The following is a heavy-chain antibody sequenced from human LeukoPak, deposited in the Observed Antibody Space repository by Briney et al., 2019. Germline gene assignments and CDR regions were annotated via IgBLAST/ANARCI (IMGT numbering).Heavy chain of an antibody. D-gene: IGHD3-3*01. V-gene: IGHV1-18*01. Sequence: ASVKVSCKASGYIFTSYGISWVRQAPGQGLEWMGWISAYNGNTNHAQNFQGRVTVTTETSTSTAYMELRSQRSDDTAVYYCVRDRGTYYDFWSGYHYWGQGTLVTVSS. CDR1: GYIFTSYG. J-gene: IGHJ4*02. CDR3: VRDRGTYYDFWSGYHY. CDR2: ISAYNGNT.